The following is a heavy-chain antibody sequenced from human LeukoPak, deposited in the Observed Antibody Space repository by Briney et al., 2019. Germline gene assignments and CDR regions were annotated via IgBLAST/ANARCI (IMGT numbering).Heavy chain of an antibody. CDR3: VVVPAAALRGYGMDV. J-gene: IGHJ6*04. V-gene: IGHV1-69*06. D-gene: IGHD2-2*01. CDR2: IIPIFGTA. Sequence: SVKVSCKASGGTFSSYAISWVRQAPGQGLEWMGGIIPIFGTANYAQKFQGRVTITADKSTSTAYVELSSLRSEDTAVYYCVVVPAAALRGYGMDVWGKGTTVTVSS. CDR1: GGTFSSYA.